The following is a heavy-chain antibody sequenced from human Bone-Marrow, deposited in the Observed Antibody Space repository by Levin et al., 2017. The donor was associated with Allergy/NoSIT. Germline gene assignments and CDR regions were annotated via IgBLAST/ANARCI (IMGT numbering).Heavy chain of an antibody. CDR1: GGSISSYY. CDR2: IYYSGST. J-gene: IGHJ5*02. Sequence: PSETLSLTCTVSGGSISSYYWSWIRQPPGKGLEWIGYIYYSGSTNYNPSLKSRVTISVDTSKNQFSLKLSSVTAADTAVYYCARDRYWRIHQTEGNWFDPWGQGTLVTVSS. D-gene: IGHD5-18*01. V-gene: IGHV4-59*01. CDR3: ARDRYWRIHQTEGNWFDP.